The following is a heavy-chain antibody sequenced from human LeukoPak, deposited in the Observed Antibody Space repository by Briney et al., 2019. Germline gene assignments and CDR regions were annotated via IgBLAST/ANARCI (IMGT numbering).Heavy chain of an antibody. V-gene: IGHV3-33*01. CDR3: ARDRGSSWFDP. J-gene: IGHJ5*02. D-gene: IGHD6-13*01. CDR2: IWYDGSNK. Sequence: GRSLRLSCAASGFTFSSYGMHWVRQAPGKGLEWVAGIWYDGSNKYYADSVKGRFTISRDNSKNTLYLQMNSLRAEDTAVYYCARDRGSSWFDPWGQGTLVTVSS. CDR1: GFTFSSYG.